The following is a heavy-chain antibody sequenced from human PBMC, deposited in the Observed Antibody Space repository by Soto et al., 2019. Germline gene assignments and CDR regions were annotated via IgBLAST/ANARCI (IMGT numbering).Heavy chain of an antibody. D-gene: IGHD6-19*01. V-gene: IGHV3-66*01. CDR1: GFTVSSNY. J-gene: IGHJ4*02. Sequence: EVQLVESGGGLVQPGGSLRLSCAASGFTVSSNYMSWVRQAPGKGLAWVSVIYSGGSTYYADSVKGRFTISRDNSKNTLYLQMNSLRAEDTAVYHWARVTSSGWYFVGYWGQGTLVTVAA. CDR2: IYSGGST. CDR3: ARVTSSGWYFVGY.